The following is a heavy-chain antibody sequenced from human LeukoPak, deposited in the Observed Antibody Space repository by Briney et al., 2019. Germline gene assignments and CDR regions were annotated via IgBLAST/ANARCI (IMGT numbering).Heavy chain of an antibody. CDR3: AREVPLAPAGYNWFDP. D-gene: IGHD6-13*01. CDR1: GYTFTGYY. J-gene: IGHJ5*02. Sequence: ASVKVSCKASGYTFTGYYMHWVRQAPGQGLEWMGWINPNSGGTNYAQKFQGRVTMTRDTSISTAYMELSRLRSDDTAVYYCAREVPLAPAGYNWFDPWGQGTLVTVSS. V-gene: IGHV1-2*02. CDR2: INPNSGGT.